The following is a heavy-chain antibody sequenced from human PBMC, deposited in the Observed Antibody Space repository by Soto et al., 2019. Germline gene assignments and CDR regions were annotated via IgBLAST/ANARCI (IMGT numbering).Heavy chain of an antibody. V-gene: IGHV4-34*01. CDR1: GGSFSGYY. CDR2: INHSGST. J-gene: IGHJ4*02. Sequence: SEPLSLTCAVYGGSFSGYYWSWIRQPPGKGLEWIGEINHSGSTNYNPSLKSRVTISVDTSKNQFSLKLSSVTAADTAVYYCARGRGGLKYYFDYWGQGTLVTVS. CDR3: ARGRGGLKYYFDY. D-gene: IGHD3-16*01.